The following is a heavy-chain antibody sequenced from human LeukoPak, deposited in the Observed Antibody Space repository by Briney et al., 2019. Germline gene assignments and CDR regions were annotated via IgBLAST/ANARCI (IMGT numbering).Heavy chain of an antibody. D-gene: IGHD6-19*01. J-gene: IGHJ4*02. Sequence: PSETLSLTCTVPGGSISSYYWSWIRQPAGKGLEWIGRIHTSGSTNYKPALKSRVIMSVDTSKNQFSLKVTSVTAADAAVYYCARAWQWLPLDSWGQGTLVTVSS. CDR1: GGSISSYY. V-gene: IGHV4-4*07. CDR3: ARAWQWLPLDS. CDR2: IHTSGST.